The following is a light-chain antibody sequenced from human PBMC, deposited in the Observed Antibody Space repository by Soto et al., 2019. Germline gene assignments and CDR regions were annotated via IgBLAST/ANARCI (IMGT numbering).Light chain of an antibody. CDR1: MRDVGAYNL. CDR3: SAYAARSTLV. CDR2: EVR. Sequence: QSALTQPASASGSAGQSITISCSGTMRDVGAYNLVSWYQQHPGTAPKLIIYEVRNRPSGISSRFSGSRSGNTASLTICGLQSEDEGDYYCSAYAARSTLVFGGGTKVTVL. J-gene: IGLJ3*02. V-gene: IGLV2-14*01.